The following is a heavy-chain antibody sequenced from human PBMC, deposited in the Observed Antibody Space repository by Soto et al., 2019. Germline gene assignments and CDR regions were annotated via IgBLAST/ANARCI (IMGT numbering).Heavy chain of an antibody. CDR2: INPSGGST. Sequence: GASVKVSCKASGYTFTRYYLHWVRQAPGQGLEWMGVINPSGGSTNYAQKFQGRVTMTRDTSTSTVYMELSSLRSEDTAVYYCARDTKDTSGYYGSHYYYYGMDVWGQGTTVTVSS. CDR3: ARDTKDTSGYYGSHYYYYGMDV. V-gene: IGHV1-46*01. D-gene: IGHD3-22*01. J-gene: IGHJ6*02. CDR1: GYTFTRYY.